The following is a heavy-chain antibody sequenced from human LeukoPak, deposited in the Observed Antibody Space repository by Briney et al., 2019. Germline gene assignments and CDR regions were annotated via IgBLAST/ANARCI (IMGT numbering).Heavy chain of an antibody. CDR3: ARRTIWGTTGTSPWFDP. V-gene: IGHV4-30-2*01. CDR2: IYHSGST. CDR1: GGSISSGGYS. Sequence: PSQTLSLTCAVSGGSISSGGYSWSWIRQPPGKGLEWIGYIYHSGSTYYNPSLKSRVTISVDRSKNQFYLKLSSVTAADTAVYYCARRTIWGTTGTSPWFDPWGQGALVTVSS. J-gene: IGHJ5*02. D-gene: IGHD1-1*01.